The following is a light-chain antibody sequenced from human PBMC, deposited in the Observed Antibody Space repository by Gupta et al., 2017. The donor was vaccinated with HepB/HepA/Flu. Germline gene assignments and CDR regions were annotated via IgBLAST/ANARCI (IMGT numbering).Light chain of an antibody. Sequence: DIQMTQSPSSLSASVGDRVTITCQASQDISNYLNWYQQKPGKAPKLLIYDASNLETGVPSRFSGSGSGTDFTFTISSLQPEDIATYYCQQDDNLPQKLGGGTKVEIK. CDR1: QDISNY. J-gene: IGKJ4*01. CDR3: QQDDNLPQK. V-gene: IGKV1-33*01. CDR2: DAS.